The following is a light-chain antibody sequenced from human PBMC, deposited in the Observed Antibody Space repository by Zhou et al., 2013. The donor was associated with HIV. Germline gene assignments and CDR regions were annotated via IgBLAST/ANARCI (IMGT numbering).Light chain of an antibody. CDR1: QSVSSY. Sequence: EIVMTQSPATLSVSPGERATLSCRASQSVSSYLDWYQQKPGQAPRLLIYGVSNRATGIPARFSGSGSGTDFTLTISSLEPEDFAVYYCQQYGSSPPITFGQGTRL. V-gene: IGKV3-11*01. CDR3: QQYGSSPPIT. J-gene: IGKJ5*01. CDR2: GVS.